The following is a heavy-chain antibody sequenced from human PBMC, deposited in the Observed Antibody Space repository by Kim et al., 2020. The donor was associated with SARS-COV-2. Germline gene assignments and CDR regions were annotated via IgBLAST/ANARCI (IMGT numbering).Heavy chain of an antibody. D-gene: IGHD6-19*01. V-gene: IGHV3-7*01. J-gene: IGHJ3*02. Sequence: GGSLRLSCAASGFTFSSYWMSWVRQAPGKGLEWVANIKQDGSEKYYVDSVKGRFTISRDNAKNSLYLQMNSLRAEDTAVYYCARDVGIAVAGTKVDAFDIWGQGTMVTVSS. CDR2: IKQDGSEK. CDR3: ARDVGIAVAGTKVDAFDI. CDR1: GFTFSSYW.